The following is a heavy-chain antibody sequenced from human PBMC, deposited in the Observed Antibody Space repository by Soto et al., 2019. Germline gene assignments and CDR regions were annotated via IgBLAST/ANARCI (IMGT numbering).Heavy chain of an antibody. Sequence: SETLSLTCTVSGGSISSSSYYWGWIRQPPGKGLEWIGSIYYSGSTYYNPSLKSRVTISVDTSKNQFSLKLSSVTAADTAVYYCARHQESNYGHYDRFAPWGQGTLVPVSS. V-gene: IGHV4-39*01. CDR3: ARHQESNYGHYDRFAP. D-gene: IGHD4-17*01. J-gene: IGHJ5*02. CDR1: GGSISSSSYY. CDR2: IYYSGST.